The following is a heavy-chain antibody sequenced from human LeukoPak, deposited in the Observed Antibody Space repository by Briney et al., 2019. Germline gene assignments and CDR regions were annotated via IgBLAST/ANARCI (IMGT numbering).Heavy chain of an antibody. V-gene: IGHV5-51*01. CDR2: ISPDDSEI. D-gene: IGHD1-1*01. J-gene: IGHJ4*02. CDR1: GNSCTSYW. Sequence: HGESLKISCKSSGNSCTSYWIAWVCQMPGKGLEWMGIISPDDSEIKYSPSFQGHVTFSVDKSINTAYLQWSSLKASDTAMYYCARLPYTWNYEFRVESWGQGTLVTVSS. CDR3: ARLPYTWNYEFRVES.